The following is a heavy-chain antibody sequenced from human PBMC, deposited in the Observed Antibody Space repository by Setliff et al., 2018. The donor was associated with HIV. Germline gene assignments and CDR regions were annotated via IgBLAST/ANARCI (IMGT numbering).Heavy chain of an antibody. CDR3: ARAYNVYDYRFDSSGYDY. J-gene: IGHJ4*02. V-gene: IGHV3-7*03. D-gene: IGHD3-22*01. CDR2: TKFDGSES. CDR1: GGSISSSNW. Sequence: PSETLSLTCAVSGGSISSSNWWSWVRQAPGEGLEWVSNTKFDGSESYYVDSVKGRFIASTDNAKNSLFLQMNSLKAEDTAVYYCARAYNVYDYRFDSSGYDYWGQGTLVTVSS.